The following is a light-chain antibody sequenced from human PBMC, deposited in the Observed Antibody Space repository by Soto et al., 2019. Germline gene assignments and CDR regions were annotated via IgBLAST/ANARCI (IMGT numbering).Light chain of an antibody. CDR2: GAS. V-gene: IGKV3-20*01. CDR1: QSVSSSY. J-gene: IGKJ2*01. CDR3: WQYGSSPMYT. Sequence: EIVLTQSPGTLSLSPGERATLSCRASQSVSSSYLAWYQQKPGQAPRLLIYGASSRATGIPDRFSGSGCGTDFILTISRLEPEDVAAYYCWQYGSSPMYTFGQGTKLEIK.